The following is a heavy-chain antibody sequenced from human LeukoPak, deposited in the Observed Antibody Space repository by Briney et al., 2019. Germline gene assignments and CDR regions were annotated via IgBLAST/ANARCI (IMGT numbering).Heavy chain of an antibody. V-gene: IGHV3-64D*06. CDR3: VKRLNNYFDY. CDR2: ISSNGGST. CDR1: GFTFSSYA. D-gene: IGHD4/OR15-4a*01. Sequence: GGSLRLSCSASGFTFSSYAMHWVRQAPGRGLEFVSGISSNGGSTYYADSVKARFTISRDNSKNAPYLQMSSLRAEDTAVYYCVKRLNNYFDYWGQGALVTVSS. J-gene: IGHJ4*02.